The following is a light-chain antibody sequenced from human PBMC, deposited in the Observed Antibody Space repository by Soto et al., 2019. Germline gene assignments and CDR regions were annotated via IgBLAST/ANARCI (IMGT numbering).Light chain of an antibody. Sequence: DIQMTQSPSTLSASVGDRVTITCRASQSISSWLAWYQQKPGKAPKLLIYDASSLESGVPSRFSGSGSGTEFTRTISSLQPDDFATYYCQQYNSYPFTFGPGTKVYIK. CDR1: QSISSW. V-gene: IGKV1-5*01. J-gene: IGKJ3*01. CDR2: DAS. CDR3: QQYNSYPFT.